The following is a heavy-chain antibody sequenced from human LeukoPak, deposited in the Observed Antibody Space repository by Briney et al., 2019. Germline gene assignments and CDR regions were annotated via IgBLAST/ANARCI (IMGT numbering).Heavy chain of an antibody. J-gene: IGHJ4*02. CDR2: ISSSSSYI. D-gene: IGHD3-10*01. CDR3: ARDSEVYYGSGSYYNLDY. Sequence: GGSLRLSCAASGFTFSSYSMNWVRQAPGKGLEWVSSISSSSSYIYYADSVKGRFTISRDNAKNSLYLQMNSLRAEDTAVYYCARDSEVYYGSGSYYNLDYWGQGTLVTVSS. CDR1: GFTFSSYS. V-gene: IGHV3-21*01.